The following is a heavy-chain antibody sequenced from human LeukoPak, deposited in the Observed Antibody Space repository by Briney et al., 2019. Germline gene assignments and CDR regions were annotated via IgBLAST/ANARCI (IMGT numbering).Heavy chain of an antibody. Sequence: SETLSLTCSVSGASVNDYYWTWIRQTPGKGLEWLGYVYHTGTSGYHPSLKSRVAMSLDTSKNQVSLKLSSVTAADTAVYFCTRVVNGGHFDSWGQGTLVTVSS. D-gene: IGHD2-8*01. CDR1: GASVNDYY. CDR2: VYHTGTS. J-gene: IGHJ4*02. V-gene: IGHV4-59*02. CDR3: TRVVNGGHFDS.